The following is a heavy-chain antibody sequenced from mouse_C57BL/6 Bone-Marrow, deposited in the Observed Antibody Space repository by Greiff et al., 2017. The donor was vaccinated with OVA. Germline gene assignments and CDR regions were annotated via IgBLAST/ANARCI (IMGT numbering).Heavy chain of an antibody. CDR3: ARRYYGSSDWYFDV. CDR2: ITPNNGGT. V-gene: IGHV1-26*01. D-gene: IGHD1-1*01. CDR1: GYTFTDYY. J-gene: IGHJ1*03. Sequence: VQLQQSGPALVKPGASVKISCKASGYTFTDYYMNWVKQSHGKSLEWIGDITPNNGGTSYYQKFKGKATLTVDKSASTAYMELRSLTSEDSAVDYCARRYYGSSDWYFDVWGTGTTVTVSS.